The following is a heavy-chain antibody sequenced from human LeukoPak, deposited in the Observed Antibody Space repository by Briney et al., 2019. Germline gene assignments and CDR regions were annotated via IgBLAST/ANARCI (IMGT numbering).Heavy chain of an antibody. Sequence: ASVKVSCKASGYSFTSYYMHWVRQAPGQGLEWMGITSPRGGSASYAQNFQGRVTMTRDTSTSTVYMELNSLRSEDTAVYYCARVLDYYGSGGYDYWGQGTLVTVSS. CDR1: GYSFTSYY. D-gene: IGHD3-10*01. CDR2: TSPRGGSA. CDR3: ARVLDYYGSGGYDY. J-gene: IGHJ4*02. V-gene: IGHV1-46*01.